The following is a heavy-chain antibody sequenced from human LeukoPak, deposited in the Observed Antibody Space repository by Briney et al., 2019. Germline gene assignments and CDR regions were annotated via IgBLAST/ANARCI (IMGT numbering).Heavy chain of an antibody. J-gene: IGHJ4*02. CDR2: MQGGEDNM. CDR1: GLTFSQSV. Sequence: GGSLRLSCVASGLTFSQSVFHWVRQAPGKGLEWVAVMQGGEDNMYYADSVKGRFIVSRDNAKNTLYLQMDSLRAEDTGVYYCARSNQADDYWGQGTLVTVSS. D-gene: IGHD1-14*01. V-gene: IGHV3-30*12. CDR3: ARSNQADDY.